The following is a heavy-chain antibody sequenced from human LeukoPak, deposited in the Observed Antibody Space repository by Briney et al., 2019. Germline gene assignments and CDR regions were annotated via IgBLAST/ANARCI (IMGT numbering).Heavy chain of an antibody. D-gene: IGHD5-24*01. CDR2: IKQDGSER. Sequence: GGSLRLSCAASGFTFSSYWMSWVRQAPGKGLEWVANIKQDGSERYYVDSVKGRFTISRDNAKNSLYLQMNSLRAEDTAVYYCARAVEMATTYYFDYWGQGTLVTVSS. CDR1: GFTFSSYW. CDR3: ARAVEMATTYYFDY. V-gene: IGHV3-7*04. J-gene: IGHJ4*02.